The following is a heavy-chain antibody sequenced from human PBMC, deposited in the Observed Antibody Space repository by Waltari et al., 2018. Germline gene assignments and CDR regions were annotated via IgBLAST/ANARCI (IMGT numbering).Heavy chain of an antibody. J-gene: IGHJ4*02. V-gene: IGHV1-8*03. CDR3: ARGPRYYGSGRGCDY. CDR2: NNPNSGNT. CDR1: GYTFTSYD. Sequence: QVQLVQSGAEVKKPGASVKVSCKASGYTFTSYDINWVRQATGQGLEWRGWNNPNSGNTGYAQKLPGRVTITRNTSISTAYMELSSLRSEDTAVYYCARGPRYYGSGRGCDYWGQGTLVTVSS. D-gene: IGHD3-10*01.